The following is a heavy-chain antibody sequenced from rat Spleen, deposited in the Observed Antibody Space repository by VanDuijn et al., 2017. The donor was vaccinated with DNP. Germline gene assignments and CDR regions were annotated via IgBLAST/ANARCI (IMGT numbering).Heavy chain of an antibody. CDR2: ISHSGST. D-gene: IGHD1-4*01. J-gene: IGHJ3*01. V-gene: IGHV3-1*01. CDR1: GYSITSNY. CDR3: ARASGPRFAY. Sequence: EVQLQESGPGLVKPSLSLSLTCSVTGYSITSNYWAWIRKFPGNEMEWLGYISHSGSTNYRASLTSRISITRDTSKNQFFLHLNSVTTEDSATYYCARASGPRFAYWGQGTLVTVSS.